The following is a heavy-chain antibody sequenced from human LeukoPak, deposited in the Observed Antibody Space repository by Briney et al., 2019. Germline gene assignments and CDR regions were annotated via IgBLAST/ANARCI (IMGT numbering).Heavy chain of an antibody. J-gene: IGHJ1*01. V-gene: IGHV3-30*03. CDR3: AAYHASGTFGYFQH. D-gene: IGHD1-7*01. Sequence: VDLGGSRRLSCAASGFPFITNGMPWVRQAPGKGLGWLAVLSYDGSNKYFADSVEGRLVVSRDNSNNTLYLHMNTLRPDDTAIYYCAAYHASGTFGYFQHWGQGTLVTVSS. CDR2: LSYDGSNK. CDR1: GFPFITNG.